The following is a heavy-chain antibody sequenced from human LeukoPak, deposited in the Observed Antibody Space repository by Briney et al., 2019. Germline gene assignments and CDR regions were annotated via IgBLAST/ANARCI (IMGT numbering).Heavy chain of an antibody. J-gene: IGHJ4*02. D-gene: IGHD6-13*01. CDR3: RAAADLNDY. V-gene: IGHV3-73*01. CDR1: GFTFSGSA. Sequence: GGSLRLSCAASGFTFSGSAMHWVRQASGKGLEWLGRIRSKADSYTTAYAASVKGRFIVSRDDSENTAYLQMNSLKTEDTAVYYCRAAADLNDYWGQGTLVTVSS. CDR2: IRSKADSYTT.